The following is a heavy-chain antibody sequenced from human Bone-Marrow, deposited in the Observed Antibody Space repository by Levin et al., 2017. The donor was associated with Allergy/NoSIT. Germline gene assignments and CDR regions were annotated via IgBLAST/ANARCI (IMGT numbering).Heavy chain of an antibody. CDR1: GGSISSGSYY. Sequence: SQTLSLTCTVSGGSISSGSYYWSWIRQPAGKGLEWIGRIYTSGSTNYNPSLKSRVTISVDTSKNQFSLKLSSVTAADTAVYYCARVDTAGGFDYWGQGTLVTVSS. D-gene: IGHD5-18*01. V-gene: IGHV4-61*02. CDR3: ARVDTAGGFDY. J-gene: IGHJ4*02. CDR2: IYTSGST.